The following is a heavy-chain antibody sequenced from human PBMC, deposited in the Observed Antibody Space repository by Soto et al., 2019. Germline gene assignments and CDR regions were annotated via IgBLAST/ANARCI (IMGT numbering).Heavy chain of an antibody. D-gene: IGHD4-17*01. J-gene: IGHJ6*02. V-gene: IGHV1-18*01. CDR1: GYTFSSYG. Sequence: QVHLVQSGAEVKKPGASVKVSCKASGYTFSSYGISWVRQAPGQGLEWMGWISAYNGNTNSAQKLQGRVTMTTDTSMSTAYMELRGLRSDDTAVYYCARGDHYGDYTSPGDVWGQGTTVTVSS. CDR3: ARGDHYGDYTSPGDV. CDR2: ISAYNGNT.